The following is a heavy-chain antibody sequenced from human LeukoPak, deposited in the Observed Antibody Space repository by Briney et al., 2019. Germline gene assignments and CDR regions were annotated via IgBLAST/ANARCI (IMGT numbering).Heavy chain of an antibody. D-gene: IGHD1-26*01. J-gene: IGHJ4*02. Sequence: SETLSLTCTVSGGSISSYYWSWIRQPAGKGLEWIRRIYNSGTTNYNPSLKSRVTMSVDTSKNHLSLKLSSVTAADTAVYYCAREYSGSYWTGYYFDYWGQGTLVTVSS. CDR2: IYNSGTT. V-gene: IGHV4-4*07. CDR1: GGSISSYY. CDR3: AREYSGSYWTGYYFDY.